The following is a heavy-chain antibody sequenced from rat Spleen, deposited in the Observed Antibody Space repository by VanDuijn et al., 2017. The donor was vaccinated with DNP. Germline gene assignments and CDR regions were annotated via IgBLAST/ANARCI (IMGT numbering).Heavy chain of an antibody. D-gene: IGHD4-3*01. J-gene: IGHJ2*01. CDR3: VRWNSGHFDY. CDR1: GFTFSNHG. Sequence: EVQLVESGGGLVQPGRSLKLSCAASGFTFSNHGMAWVRQAPTKGLEWVASISSGGDITYYRDSVKGRFTISRDNAQNTQYLQMDSLRSEDKATYYCVRWNSGHFDYWGQGVMVTVSS. V-gene: IGHV5S13*01. CDR2: ISSGGDIT.